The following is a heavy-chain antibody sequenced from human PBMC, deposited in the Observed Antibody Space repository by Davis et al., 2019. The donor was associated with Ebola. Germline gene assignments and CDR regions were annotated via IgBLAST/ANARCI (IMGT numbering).Heavy chain of an antibody. CDR1: GFTFTTYS. J-gene: IGHJ3*02. Sequence: GESLKISCVASGFTFTTYSMSWVRQAPGKALEWVSYISSDSDYIYYADSAKGRFTISRDNAKNSLFLQMDSLRAEDTAVYYCARDAYFGWLLFDAFDIWGQGTMVTVSS. D-gene: IGHD3-9*01. CDR2: ISSDSDYI. V-gene: IGHV3-21*01. CDR3: ARDAYFGWLLFDAFDI.